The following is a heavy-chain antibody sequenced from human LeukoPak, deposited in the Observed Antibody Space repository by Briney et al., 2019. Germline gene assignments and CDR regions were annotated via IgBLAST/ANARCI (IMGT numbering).Heavy chain of an antibody. V-gene: IGHV4-59*01. CDR2: IYYSGST. Sequence: PSETLSLTCTVSGGSISSYYWSWIRQPPGKGLEWIGYIYYSGSTNYNPSLKSRVTISVDTSKNKFSLKLSSVTAADTAVYYCARAGSGWSYNWFDPWGQGTLVTVSS. J-gene: IGHJ5*02. D-gene: IGHD6-19*01. CDR1: GGSISSYY. CDR3: ARAGSGWSYNWFDP.